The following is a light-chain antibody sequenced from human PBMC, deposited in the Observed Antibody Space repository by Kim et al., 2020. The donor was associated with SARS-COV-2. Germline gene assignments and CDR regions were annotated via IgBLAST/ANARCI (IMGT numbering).Light chain of an antibody. CDR1: QSISTW. CDR2: KAS. V-gene: IGKV1-5*03. CDR3: QQYNSYST. Sequence: SASVGDRVTITCRASQSISTWLAWYQQKPGKAPKLLIYKASGLQSGVPSRFSGSGSGTEFTLTISSLQPDDFATYYFQQYNSYSTFGQGTKVDIK. J-gene: IGKJ1*01.